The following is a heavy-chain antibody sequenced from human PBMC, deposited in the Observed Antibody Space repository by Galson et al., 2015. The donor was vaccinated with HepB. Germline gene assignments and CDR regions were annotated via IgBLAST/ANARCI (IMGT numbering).Heavy chain of an antibody. Sequence: SLRLSCAASGFTFSSYAMSWVRQAPGKGLEWVSAISGSGGSTYYADSVKGRFTISRDNSKNTLYLQMNSLRAEDTAVYYCAKREGEWELLLSYFDYWGQGTLVTVSS. J-gene: IGHJ4*02. CDR3: AKREGEWELLLSYFDY. D-gene: IGHD1-26*01. CDR2: ISGSGGST. V-gene: IGHV3-23*01. CDR1: GFTFSSYA.